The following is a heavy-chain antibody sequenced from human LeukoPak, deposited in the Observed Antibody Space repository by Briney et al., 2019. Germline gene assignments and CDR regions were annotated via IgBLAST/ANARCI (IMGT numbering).Heavy chain of an antibody. CDR1: GFTVSSNY. Sequence: GGSLRLSCAASGFTVSSNYMSWVRQAPGKGLEWVSAISGSGGSTYYADSVKGRFTISRDNSKNTLYLQMNSLRAEDTAVYYCAKYIAARRHFDYWGQGTLVTVSS. V-gene: IGHV3-23*01. D-gene: IGHD6-6*01. CDR2: ISGSGGST. CDR3: AKYIAARRHFDY. J-gene: IGHJ4*02.